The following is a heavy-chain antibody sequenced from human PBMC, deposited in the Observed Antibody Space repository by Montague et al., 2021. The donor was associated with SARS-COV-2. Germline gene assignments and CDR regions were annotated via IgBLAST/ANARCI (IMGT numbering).Heavy chain of an antibody. Sequence: SETLSLTCAVYGGSFSDYFWTWIRQPPGKGLEWIGEINNRGTTNYNPSLKSRVTISVDTSKNQFSLYLGSVTAADTAVYYCARGRQHFNMIVVVMTGGDYYIDDWGKGTLVTVSS. V-gene: IGHV4-34*01. CDR3: ARGRQHFNMIVVVMTGGDYYIDD. CDR2: INNRGTT. J-gene: IGHJ4*02. D-gene: IGHD3-22*01. CDR1: GGSFSDYF.